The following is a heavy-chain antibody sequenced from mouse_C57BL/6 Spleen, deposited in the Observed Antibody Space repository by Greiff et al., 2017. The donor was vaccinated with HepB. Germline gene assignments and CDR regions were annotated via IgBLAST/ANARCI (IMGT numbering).Heavy chain of an antibody. D-gene: IGHD2-5*01. Sequence: EVQLQQSGPELVKPGASVKISCKASGYTFTDYYMNWVKQSHGKSLEWIGDINPNNGGTSYNQKFKGKATLTVDKSSSTAYMELRSLTSEDSAVYYCASSYSNYLFDYWGQGTTLTVSS. CDR2: INPNNGGT. V-gene: IGHV1-26*01. CDR1: GYTFTDYY. CDR3: ASSYSNYLFDY. J-gene: IGHJ2*01.